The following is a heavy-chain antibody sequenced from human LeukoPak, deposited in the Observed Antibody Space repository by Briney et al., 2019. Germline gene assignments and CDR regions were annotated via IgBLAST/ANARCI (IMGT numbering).Heavy chain of an antibody. D-gene: IGHD3-22*01. V-gene: IGHV4-4*07. CDR3: ARDHYYDSSGYYNDAFDI. Sequence: PSETLSLTCTVSGDSISRYYWSWIRQPAGKGLEWIGRIYNGGIITYNPSLKSRVTISVDTSKNQFSLKLSSVTAADTAVYYCARDHYYDSSGYYNDAFDIWGQGTMVTVSS. CDR1: GDSISRYY. CDR2: IYNGGII. J-gene: IGHJ3*02.